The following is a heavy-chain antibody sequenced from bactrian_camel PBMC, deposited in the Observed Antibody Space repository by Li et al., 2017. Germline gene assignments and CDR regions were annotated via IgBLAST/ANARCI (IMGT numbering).Heavy chain of an antibody. J-gene: IGHJ4*01. CDR2: IDDDGTA. D-gene: IGHD2*01. Sequence: VQLVESGGGSVQAGGSLNLSCAVVRSWSTNSKYCMAWFRQAPGKGREGVAGIDDDGTASYGNFVKGRFTISQDNGKNTVYLQRNNLKPEDTAMYYCAANFGPYCSGPYLARRANFEGQGTQVTVS. CDR1: WSTNSKYC. V-gene: IGHV3S10*01.